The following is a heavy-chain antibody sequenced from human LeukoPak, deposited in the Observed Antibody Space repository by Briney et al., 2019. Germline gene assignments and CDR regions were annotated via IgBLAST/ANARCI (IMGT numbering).Heavy chain of an antibody. J-gene: IGHJ4*02. V-gene: IGHV3-7*01. CDR3: AKLLGTVTTFDY. Sequence: GGSLTLSCEASGFTFCRNWMSWVRQAPGKGLEWVASINPYGSQKFYVDSVRGRFPISRDNTKSSLYVEMNSLGAEDTAVYYCAKLLGTVTTFDYWGQGTPVTVPS. CDR2: INPYGSQK. D-gene: IGHD1-1*01. CDR1: GFTFCRNW.